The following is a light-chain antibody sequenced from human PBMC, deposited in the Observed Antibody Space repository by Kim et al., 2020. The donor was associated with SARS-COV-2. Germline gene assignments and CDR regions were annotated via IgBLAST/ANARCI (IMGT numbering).Light chain of an antibody. CDR2: RNN. CDR1: SNNVGNEG. CDR3: STWDNSLSAWV. Sequence: AGLTQPPSVSKALRQTATLTCTGNSNNVGNEGAAWLQQHQGHPPKLLSYRNNNRPSGISDRFSASRSGNTASLTITGLQPEDEADYYCSTWDNSLSAWVFGGGTQLTVL. V-gene: IGLV10-54*04. J-gene: IGLJ3*02.